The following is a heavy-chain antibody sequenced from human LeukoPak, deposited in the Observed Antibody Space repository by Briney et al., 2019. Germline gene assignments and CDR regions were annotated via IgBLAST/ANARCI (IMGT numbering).Heavy chain of an antibody. CDR3: ASTLRFLPYRRFDY. J-gene: IGHJ4*02. V-gene: IGHV4-39*01. Sequence: SETLSLTCSVSGGSIISSNYYWGWIRQPPGKGLEWIGSIYRSGSGSSYYNPSLKSRVTISGDTSKNQFFLRLSSVTAADTAVYYCASTLRFLPYRRFDYWGQGTLVTVPS. CDR1: GGSIISSNYY. CDR2: IYRSGSGSS. D-gene: IGHD3-3*01.